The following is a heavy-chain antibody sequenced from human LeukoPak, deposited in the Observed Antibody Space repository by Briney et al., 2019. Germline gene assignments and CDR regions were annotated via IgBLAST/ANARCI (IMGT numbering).Heavy chain of an antibody. D-gene: IGHD6-19*01. Sequence: GGSLGLSCAASGFTFSSYAMSWVRQAPGKGLEWVSAISGSAGSTYYADSVKGRFTISRDNSKNTLYLQMNSLRAEDTAVYYCATRIAMAGTVYWGQGTLVTVSS. CDR3: ATRIAMAGTVY. J-gene: IGHJ4*02. CDR2: ISGSAGST. V-gene: IGHV3-23*01. CDR1: GFTFSSYA.